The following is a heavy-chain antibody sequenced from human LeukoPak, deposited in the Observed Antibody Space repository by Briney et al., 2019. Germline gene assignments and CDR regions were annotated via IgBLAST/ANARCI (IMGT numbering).Heavy chain of an antibody. J-gene: IGHJ4*01. V-gene: IGHV4-59*01. Sequence: SETLSLTCTVSGGSINSYYWSWIRQPPGKGLEWIGYIYDSGSTNYNPSLESRVTISEDTSKNQFSLKVSSVTAADTAVYYCARGSESVLLPAMAPYYFDYWGHGTLVTVSS. CDR3: ARGSESVLLPAMAPYYFDY. D-gene: IGHD5-18*01. CDR1: GGSINSYY. CDR2: IYDSGST.